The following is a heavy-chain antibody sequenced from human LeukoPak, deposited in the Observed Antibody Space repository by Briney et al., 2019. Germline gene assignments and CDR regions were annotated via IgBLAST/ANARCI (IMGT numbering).Heavy chain of an antibody. D-gene: IGHD3-10*01. CDR3: AKAPELMVRGVIIASWFDP. V-gene: IGHV3-23*01. CDR1: GFTFSSYA. CDR2: ISGSGGST. J-gene: IGHJ5*02. Sequence: PGGSLRLSCAASGFTFSSYAMSWVRQAPGKGLEWVSAISGSGGSTYYADSVKGRFTISRDNSKNTLYLQMNSLRAEDTAVYYCAKAPELMVRGVIIASWFDPWGQGTLVTVSS.